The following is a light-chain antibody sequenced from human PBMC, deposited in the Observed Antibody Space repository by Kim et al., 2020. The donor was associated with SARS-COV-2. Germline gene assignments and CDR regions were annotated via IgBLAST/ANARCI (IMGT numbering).Light chain of an antibody. CDR2: GKN. V-gene: IGLV3-19*01. CDR3: NSRDSSGNRV. J-gene: IGLJ3*02. CDR1: SLRSYY. Sequence: SSELTQDPAVSVALGQTVRITCQGDSLRSYYASWYQQKPGLAPVLVIYGKNNRPSGIPDRFSGSSSGNTASLTITGAQAEDEADYYCNSRDSSGNRVFGGGTKLTVL.